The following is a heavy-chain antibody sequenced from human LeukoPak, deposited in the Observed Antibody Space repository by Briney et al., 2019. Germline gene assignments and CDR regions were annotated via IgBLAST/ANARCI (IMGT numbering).Heavy chain of an antibody. CDR2: ISSSSNYI. Sequence: GGSLRLSCAASGFTFSSYSMNWVRQAPGKGLEWVSSISSSSNYIYYADSMKGRFTISRDNAKNSLYLQMNSLRAEDTAVYYCAKVRPYYYYYMDVWGKGTTVTISS. CDR3: AKVRPYYYYYMDV. J-gene: IGHJ6*03. CDR1: GFTFSSYS. V-gene: IGHV3-21*04.